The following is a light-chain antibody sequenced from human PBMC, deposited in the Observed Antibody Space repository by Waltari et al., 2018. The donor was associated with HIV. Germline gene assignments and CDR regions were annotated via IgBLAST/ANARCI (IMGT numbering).Light chain of an antibody. CDR3: QSYDSSLNVI. Sequence: QSVLTQPPSVSGAPGQRVTISCTGSNSNIGAGYGVHWYQHLPGAAPKLLIYDNNNRPSGVPDRCSGSKSGTSASLAITGLQVEDEGDYFCQSYDSSLNVIFGGGTKLTVL. V-gene: IGLV1-40*01. CDR1: NSNIGAGYG. CDR2: DNN. J-gene: IGLJ2*01.